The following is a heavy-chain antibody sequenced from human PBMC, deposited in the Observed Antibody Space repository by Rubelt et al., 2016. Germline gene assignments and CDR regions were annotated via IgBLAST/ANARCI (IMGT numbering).Heavy chain of an antibody. D-gene: IGHD2-2*01. J-gene: IGHJ1*01. Sequence: QLQLQESGPGLVKPSETLSLTCTVSGGSIRSSSYYWGWIRQPPGKGLEWIGSIYYSGSTYYNPSLKSRVTISVDTSKNQVSLKLSSVTAAVTAVYYCAPIVVVPAATTEYFQHWGQGTLVTVSS. V-gene: IGHV4-39*01. CDR3: APIVVVPAATTEYFQH. CDR1: GGSIRSSSYY. CDR2: IYYSGST.